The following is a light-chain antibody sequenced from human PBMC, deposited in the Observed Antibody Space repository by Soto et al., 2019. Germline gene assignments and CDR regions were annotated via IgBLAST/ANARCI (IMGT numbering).Light chain of an antibody. Sequence: DIQMTQSPSSLSASVGDRVTITCRASQTISTYLNWYQQNPGKAPKLLIYAASSLQSGVPSRFSGSGSGTDFTLTISSRQPEDFATYYCQQSSDIPCTFGQGTKLEIK. V-gene: IGKV1-39*01. CDR3: QQSSDIPCT. CDR2: AAS. CDR1: QTISTY. J-gene: IGKJ2*02.